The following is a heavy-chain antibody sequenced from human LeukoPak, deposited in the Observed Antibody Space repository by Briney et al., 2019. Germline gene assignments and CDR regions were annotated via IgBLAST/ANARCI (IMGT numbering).Heavy chain of an antibody. CDR3: ARVSYVWGSYSGSDFDY. Sequence: SETLSLTCTVSGGSVSSGSYYRSWIRQPPGKGLEWIGYIYYSGSTKYNPSLKSRVTISVDTSKNQFSLKLSSVTAADTAVYYCARVSYVWGSYSGSDFDYWGQGTLVTVSS. V-gene: IGHV4-61*01. D-gene: IGHD3-16*01. J-gene: IGHJ4*02. CDR1: GGSVSSGSYY. CDR2: IYYSGST.